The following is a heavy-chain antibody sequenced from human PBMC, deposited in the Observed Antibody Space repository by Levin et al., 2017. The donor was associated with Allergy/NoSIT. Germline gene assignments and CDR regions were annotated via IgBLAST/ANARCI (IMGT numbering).Heavy chain of an antibody. J-gene: IGHJ4*02. Sequence: GESLKISCAASGFTFSSYWMHWVRQAPGKGLVWVSRINSDGSSTSYADSVKGRFTISRDNAKNTLYLQMNSLRAEDTAVYYCARELDYGEPYYFDYWGQGTLVTVSS. CDR1: GFTFSSYW. CDR2: INSDGSST. CDR3: ARELDYGEPYYFDY. D-gene: IGHD4-17*01. V-gene: IGHV3-74*01.